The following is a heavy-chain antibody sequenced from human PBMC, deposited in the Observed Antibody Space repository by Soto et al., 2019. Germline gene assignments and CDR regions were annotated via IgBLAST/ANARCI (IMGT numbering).Heavy chain of an antibody. D-gene: IGHD6-6*01. J-gene: IGHJ6*03. CDR2: IKSKTDGGTT. V-gene: IGHV3-15*07. CDR3: TTAARLRDLYMDV. CDR1: GFTFSNAW. Sequence: GGSLRLSCAASGFTFSNAWMNWVRQAPGKGLEWVGRIKSKTDGGTTDYAAPVKGRFTISRDDSKNTLYLQMNSLKTEDTAVYYCTTAARLRDLYMDVWGQGTTVTVSS.